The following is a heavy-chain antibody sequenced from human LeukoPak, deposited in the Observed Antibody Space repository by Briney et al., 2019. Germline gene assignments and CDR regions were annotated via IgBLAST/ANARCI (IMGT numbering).Heavy chain of an antibody. Sequence: PSETLSLTCTVSGGSISSGSYYWSWIRQPAGKGLEWIGRIYTNGSTNYNPSLKSRVTISVDTSKNQFSLKLSSVTAADTAVYYCARVRRWLQLGNFDYWGQGTLVTVSS. CDR2: IYTNGST. CDR1: GGSISSGSYY. J-gene: IGHJ4*02. V-gene: IGHV4-61*02. CDR3: ARVRRWLQLGNFDY. D-gene: IGHD5-24*01.